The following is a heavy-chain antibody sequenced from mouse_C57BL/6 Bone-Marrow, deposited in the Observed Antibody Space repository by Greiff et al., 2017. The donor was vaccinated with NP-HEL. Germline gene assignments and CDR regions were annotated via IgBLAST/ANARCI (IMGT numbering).Heavy chain of an antibody. Sequence: QVQLKQSGAELVRPGASVTLSCKASGYTFTDYEMHWVKQTPVHGLEWIGAIDPETGGTAYNQKFKGKAILTAYKSSSTAYMELRSLTSEDSAVYYCTTYSFDYWGQGTTLTVSS. D-gene: IGHD2-10*01. J-gene: IGHJ2*01. CDR2: IDPETGGT. V-gene: IGHV1-15*01. CDR3: TTYSFDY. CDR1: GYTFTDYE.